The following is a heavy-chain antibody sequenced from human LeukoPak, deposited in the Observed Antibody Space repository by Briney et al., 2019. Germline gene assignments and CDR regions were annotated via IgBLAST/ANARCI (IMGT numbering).Heavy chain of an antibody. D-gene: IGHD3-3*01. V-gene: IGHV3-30*03. Sequence: GGSLRLSCAASGFTFSSYGMHWVRQAPGKGLEWVALISYDGSNEYYADSVRGRFTISRDNSKFTLYMQMNSLRAEDTAVYYCARGELVDSWIILFDYWGQGTLVTVSS. CDR3: ARGELVDSWIILFDY. CDR2: ISYDGSNE. J-gene: IGHJ4*02. CDR1: GFTFSSYG.